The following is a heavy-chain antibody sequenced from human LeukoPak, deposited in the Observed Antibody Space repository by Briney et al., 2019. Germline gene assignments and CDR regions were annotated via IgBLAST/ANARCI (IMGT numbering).Heavy chain of an antibody. Sequence: GGSLRLSCAASGFTFSSYWMSWVRQAPGKGLEWVANIKQDGSEKYYVDSVKGRFTISRDNAKNSLYLQMNSLRAEDTAVYYCARDRTGSGIYYYYYYYMDVWGKGTTVTVSS. CDR1: GFTFSSYW. J-gene: IGHJ6*03. CDR2: IKQDGSEK. D-gene: IGHD6-19*01. CDR3: ARDRTGSGIYYYYYYYMDV. V-gene: IGHV3-7*01.